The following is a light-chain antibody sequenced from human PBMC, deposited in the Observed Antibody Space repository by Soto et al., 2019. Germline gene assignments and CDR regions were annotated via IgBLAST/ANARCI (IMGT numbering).Light chain of an antibody. CDR2: DAS. CDR1: QRIRRS. V-gene: IGKV3-15*01. CDR3: HQYNSWPPGT. Sequence: EVVMRQSPAILSVSPGERATLSCRASQRIRRSLAWYQQKPGQAPRLLISDASTRATGIPARFSGSGSGTEFTLTISSLQSEDFALYYCHQYNSWPPGTFGQGTKVDI. J-gene: IGKJ2*01.